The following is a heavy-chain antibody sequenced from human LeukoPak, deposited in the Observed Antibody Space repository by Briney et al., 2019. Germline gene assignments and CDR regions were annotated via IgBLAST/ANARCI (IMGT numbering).Heavy chain of an antibody. CDR3: AKEMNDYVDYFYMDV. CDR1: GLTFSSYA. V-gene: IGHV3-30*02. D-gene: IGHD4-17*01. Sequence: GGSLRLSCAASGLTFSSYAMHWVCQAPGKGLDWVAFIRYDGTKKYCADSVKGRVTVSRDNSKNTLYLQMNSLRAEDTAVYYRAKEMNDYVDYFYMDVWGKGTTVTVSS. J-gene: IGHJ6*04. CDR2: IRYDGTKK.